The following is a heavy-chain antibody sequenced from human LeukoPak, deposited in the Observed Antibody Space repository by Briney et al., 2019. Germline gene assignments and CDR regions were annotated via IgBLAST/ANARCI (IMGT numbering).Heavy chain of an antibody. D-gene: IGHD5-18*01. CDR2: IDQYGRAK. CDR3: ARADSYGSILDY. V-gene: IGHV3-7*04. Sequence: SGGSLRLSCAASGFTFSNYWMSWVRQAPGKGLEWVASIDQYGRAKYYVDSVRGRFTFSRDNTKNSLHLQMISLRAEDTAVYYCARADSYGSILDYWGQGTRVIDSS. CDR1: GFTFSNYW. J-gene: IGHJ4*02.